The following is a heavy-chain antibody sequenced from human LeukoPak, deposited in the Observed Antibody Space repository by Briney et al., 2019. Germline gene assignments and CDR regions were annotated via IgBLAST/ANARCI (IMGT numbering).Heavy chain of an antibody. V-gene: IGHV3-15*01. Sequence: GGSLRLSCAASGFTFSNAWMSWVRQAPGKGLEWVGRIKSKTDGGTTDYAAPVKGRFTISRDDSKNTLYLQMNSLKTEDTALYYCSTVDPDYGDRHYWGQGTLVTVSS. CDR2: IKSKTDGGTT. CDR3: STVDPDYGDRHY. J-gene: IGHJ4*02. CDR1: GFTFSNAW. D-gene: IGHD4-17*01.